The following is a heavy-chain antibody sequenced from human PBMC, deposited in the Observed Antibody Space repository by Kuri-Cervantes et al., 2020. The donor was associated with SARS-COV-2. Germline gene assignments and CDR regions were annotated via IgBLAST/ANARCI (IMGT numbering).Heavy chain of an antibody. Sequence: ASVKVSCKASGGTLSSYAISWVRQAPGQGLEWMGWISAYNGNTNYAQKLQGRVTMTTDTSTSTAYMELRSLRSDDTAVYYCARVTTAQGGDFDYWGQGILVTVSS. V-gene: IGHV1-18*01. J-gene: IGHJ4*02. CDR1: GGTLSSYA. CDR3: ARVTTAQGGDFDY. D-gene: IGHD4-17*01. CDR2: ISAYNGNT.